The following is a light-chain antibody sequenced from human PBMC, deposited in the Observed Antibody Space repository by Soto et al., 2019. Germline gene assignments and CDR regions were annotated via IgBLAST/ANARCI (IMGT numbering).Light chain of an antibody. J-gene: IGLJ3*02. CDR1: SSNIGKNF. Sequence: QSVLTQPPSASGTPGQRVTISCSGSSSNIGKNFVYWYQQLPGTAPKLLIYKNNQRPSGVPDRFSGSKYGTSASLAISGLRSEDEADYYCAVWDGSLSGWVFGGGTKLTVL. CDR3: AVWDGSLSGWV. V-gene: IGLV1-47*01. CDR2: KNN.